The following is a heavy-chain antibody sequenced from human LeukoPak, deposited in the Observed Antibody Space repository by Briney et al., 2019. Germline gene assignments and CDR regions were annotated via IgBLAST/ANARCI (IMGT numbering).Heavy chain of an antibody. CDR2: ISYDGSNK. J-gene: IGHJ6*02. D-gene: IGHD3-3*01. CDR3: AKMRYYDFWSGYYTDLFYYYYGMDV. CDR1: GFTFSSYG. Sequence: GGSLRLSCAASGFTFSSYGMHWVRQAPGKGLEWVAVISYDGSNKYYADSVKGRFTISRDNSKNTLYLQMNSLRAEDTAVYYCAKMRYYDFWSGYYTDLFYYYYGMDVWGQGTTVTVSS. V-gene: IGHV3-30*18.